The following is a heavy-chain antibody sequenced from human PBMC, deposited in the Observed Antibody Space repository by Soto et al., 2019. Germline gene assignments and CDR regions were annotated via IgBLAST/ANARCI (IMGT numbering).Heavy chain of an antibody. D-gene: IGHD6-13*01. CDR1: GYTFTGYY. CDR3: ARDSLAAAKNNWFDP. V-gene: IGHV1-2*02. CDR2: INPNSGGT. J-gene: IGHJ5*02. Sequence: ASVKVSCKASGYTFTGYYMHWVRQAPGQGLEWMGWINPNSGGTNYAQKFQGRVTMTRDTSISTAYMELSRLRSDDTAVYYCARDSLAAAKNNWFDPWGQGTLVTVSS.